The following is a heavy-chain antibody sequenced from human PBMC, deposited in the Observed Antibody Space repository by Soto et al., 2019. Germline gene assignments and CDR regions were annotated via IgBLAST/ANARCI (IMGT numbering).Heavy chain of an antibody. Sequence: PGGSLRLACAASGFTFSSYSMNWVRQAPANWLEWVSSISSSNSYIDYADSVKGRFTISRDNAKNSPYLQMTSLRAEDTVVSYCASAGRYCSSTSCYLPFDYWGQGT. D-gene: IGHD2-2*01. J-gene: IGHJ4*02. CDR2: ISSSNSYI. V-gene: IGHV3-21*01. CDR1: GFTFSSYS. CDR3: ASAGRYCSSTSCYLPFDY.